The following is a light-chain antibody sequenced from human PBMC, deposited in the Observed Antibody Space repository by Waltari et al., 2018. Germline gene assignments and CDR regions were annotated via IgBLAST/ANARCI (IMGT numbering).Light chain of an antibody. J-gene: IGLJ3*02. CDR1: TLPKQF. Sequence: SYELTQPPSVSVSPGQTARTTCSGHTLPKQFAYWYQQKTGQAPVLVIYRDSERPSGIPERFSGSTSGTTVTLTITGVQAEDEADYYCQSADSSGTSGVFGGGTKVTVL. CDR3: QSADSSGTSGV. V-gene: IGLV3-25*03. CDR2: RDS.